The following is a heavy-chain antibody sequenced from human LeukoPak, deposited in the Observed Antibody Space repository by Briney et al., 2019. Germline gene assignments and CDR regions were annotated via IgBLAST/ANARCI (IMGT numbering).Heavy chain of an antibody. CDR3: ARDDYGDYGAFDI. J-gene: IGHJ3*02. V-gene: IGHV4-59*12. CDR2: IYYSEST. Sequence: SETLSLTCTVSGGSISSYYWSWIRQPPGKGLEWIGYIYYSESTYYNPSLESRVTISVDTSKNQFSLKLSSVTAADTAVYYCARDDYGDYGAFDIWGQGTMVTVSS. CDR1: GGSISSYY. D-gene: IGHD4-17*01.